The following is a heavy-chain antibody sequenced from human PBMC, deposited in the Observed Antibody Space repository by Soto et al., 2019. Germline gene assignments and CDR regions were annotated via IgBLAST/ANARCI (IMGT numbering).Heavy chain of an antibody. CDR3: ARDPYKVYGDYSGKYYYYDMDV. D-gene: IGHD4-17*01. J-gene: IGHJ6*02. V-gene: IGHV1-18*01. CDR2: ISAYNGNT. Sequence: ASVKVSCKASGYTFTSYGLSWVRQAPGQGLEWMGWISAYNGNTNYAQKLQGRVTMTTDTSTSTAYMELSSLRSEDTAVYYCARDPYKVYGDYSGKYYYYDMDVWRQGTPGTFSS. CDR1: GYTFTSYG.